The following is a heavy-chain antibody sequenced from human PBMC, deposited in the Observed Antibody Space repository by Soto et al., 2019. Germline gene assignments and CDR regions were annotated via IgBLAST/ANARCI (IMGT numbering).Heavy chain of an antibody. V-gene: IGHV1-3*01. J-gene: IGHJ3*02. Sequence: GASVKVSCKASADTFTGYTVTWVRQAPGQGLEWMGWINAGNGNTKYSQKFQGRVTITRDTSASTAYMELSSLRSEDTAVYYCARDDPEPDAFDIWGQGTMVTVSS. CDR2: INAGNGNT. CDR1: ADTFTGYT. CDR3: ARDDPEPDAFDI.